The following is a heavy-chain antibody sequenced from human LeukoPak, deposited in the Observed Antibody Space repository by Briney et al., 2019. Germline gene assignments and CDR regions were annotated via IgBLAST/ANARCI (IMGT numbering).Heavy chain of an antibody. J-gene: IGHJ4*02. CDR2: ISSTSTYI. Sequence: GGSLRLSCVLSGFTFSRATMNWVRQAPGKGLEWVSSISSTSTYINYADSVKGRFTISRDNSKNTLYLQMNSLRAEDTAVYYCARSGAATLHNWGQGTLVTVSS. V-gene: IGHV3-21*04. CDR1: GFTFSRAT. CDR3: ARSGAATLHN. D-gene: IGHD6-25*01.